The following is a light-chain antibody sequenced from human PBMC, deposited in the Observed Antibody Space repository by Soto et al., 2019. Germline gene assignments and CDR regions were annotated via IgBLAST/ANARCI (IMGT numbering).Light chain of an antibody. V-gene: IGLV1-44*01. CDR2: ANY. CDR3: EAWDDSLNAYV. Sequence: QSVLTQPPSASGTPGQRVTISCSGSSSNIGSNSVSWYQHLPGTAPRLLIYANYQRPSGVPDRFSGSKSGTSASLAISGLRSEDEGNYYCEAWDDSLNAYVFGTGTKVTVL. CDR1: SSNIGSNS. J-gene: IGLJ1*01.